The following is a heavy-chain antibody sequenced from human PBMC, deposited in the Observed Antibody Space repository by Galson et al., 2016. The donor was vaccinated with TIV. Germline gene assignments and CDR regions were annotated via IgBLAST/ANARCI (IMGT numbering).Heavy chain of an antibody. Sequence: SVKVSCKASGGTLTSYAINWVRQAPGQGLEWMGGIIPLSHTPSYAQKYHDRITIVADKSTGTVYMELRRLTSEDTAVYYCVNIQKTSRSDSWGRGTLVTVSS. J-gene: IGHJ4*02. CDR2: IIPLSHTP. V-gene: IGHV1-69*06. D-gene: IGHD2-2*01. CDR1: GGTLTSYA. CDR3: VNIQKTSRSDS.